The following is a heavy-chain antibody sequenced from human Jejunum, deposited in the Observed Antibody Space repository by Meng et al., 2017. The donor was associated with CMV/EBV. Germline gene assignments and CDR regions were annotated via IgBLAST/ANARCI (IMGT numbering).Heavy chain of an antibody. D-gene: IGHD3-9*01. CDR2: IYNTGRT. V-gene: IGHV4-30-4*08. Sequence: QWRLQDSGPGLVKPSQTLSLSCTVSGASITNGEYYWNWIRQSPGKGLEWIGYIYNTGRTSYSPSLKSRVSMSVDTAKNQFSLHLSSVTVADAAVYYCASLFHFDILTGSWYWGQGALVTVSS. CDR3: ASLFHFDILTGSWY. CDR1: GASITNGEYY. J-gene: IGHJ4*02.